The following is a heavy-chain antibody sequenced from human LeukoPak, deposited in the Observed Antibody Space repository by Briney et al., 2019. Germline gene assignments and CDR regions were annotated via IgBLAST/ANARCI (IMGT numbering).Heavy chain of an antibody. Sequence: PGGSLRLSCAASGFTFSYSAMTWVRQAPGKGLEWVSAITGSGSNTYYADSVKGRFTISRDNSENMVYLQMNSLRAEDTAVYYCAKDRALWSFDYWGQGTLVTVSS. J-gene: IGHJ4*02. CDR2: ITGSGSNT. CDR1: GFTFSYSA. D-gene: IGHD1-1*01. CDR3: AKDRALWSFDY. V-gene: IGHV3-23*01.